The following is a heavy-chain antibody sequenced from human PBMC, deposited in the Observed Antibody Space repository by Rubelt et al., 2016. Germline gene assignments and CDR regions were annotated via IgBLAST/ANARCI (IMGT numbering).Heavy chain of an antibody. CDR3: ASGRILGSYGMDV. V-gene: IGHV1-18*01. J-gene: IGHJ6*02. Sequence: ISAYNGNTNYAQKLQGRVTMTTDTSTSTAYMELRSLRSDDTAVYYCASGRILGSYGMDVWGQGTTVTVSS. CDR2: ISAYNGNT. D-gene: IGHD3-3*01.